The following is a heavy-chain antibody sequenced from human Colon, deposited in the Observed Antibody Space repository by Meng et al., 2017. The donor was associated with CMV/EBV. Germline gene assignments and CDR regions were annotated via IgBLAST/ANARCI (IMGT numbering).Heavy chain of an antibody. J-gene: IGHJ4*02. CDR3: ARSLTIFDSPDY. CDR2: INSDGSRT. Sequence: GESLKISCTASGFTFSGYWIHWVRQVPGKGLVWVSRINSDGSRTMYADSVKGRFNISRDNAKNTVYLQMNSLRAEDTAVYYCARSLTIFDSPDYWGQGTLVTVSS. CDR1: GFTFSGYW. D-gene: IGHD3-3*01. V-gene: IGHV3-74*03.